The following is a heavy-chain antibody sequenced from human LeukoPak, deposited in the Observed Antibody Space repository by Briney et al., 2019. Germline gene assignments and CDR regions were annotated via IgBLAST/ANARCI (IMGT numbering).Heavy chain of an antibody. J-gene: IGHJ4*02. D-gene: IGHD6-19*01. CDR3: AKDARRTSGWYFFDY. Sequence: GRSLRLSCAASGFTFSSYGMHWVRQASGKGLEWVSVISDSGGITYYADSVKGRFTISRDNSRNTLFLQMNSLRAEDTAVYYCAKDARRTSGWYFFDYWGQGTLVTVSS. CDR1: GFTFSSYG. CDR2: ISDSGGIT. V-gene: IGHV3-23*01.